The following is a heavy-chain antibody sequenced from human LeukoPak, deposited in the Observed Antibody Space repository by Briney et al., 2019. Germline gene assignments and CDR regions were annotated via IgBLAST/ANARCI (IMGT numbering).Heavy chain of an antibody. J-gene: IGHJ5*02. CDR1: GFIFSTYT. V-gene: IGHV3-21*01. CDR2: IGTSSGSI. Sequence: PGGSLRLSCATSGFIFSTYTMNWIRQAPGQGLEWVSSIGTSSGSIYYADSVRGRFTISRDNARSSVYLQMNSLRAEDTAVYYCVRIPNSASFPNWLDPWGQRALATVSS. D-gene: IGHD2/OR15-2a*01. CDR3: VRIPNSASFPNWLDP.